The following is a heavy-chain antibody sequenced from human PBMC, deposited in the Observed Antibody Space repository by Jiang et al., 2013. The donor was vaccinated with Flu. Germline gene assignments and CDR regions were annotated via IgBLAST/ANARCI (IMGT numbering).Heavy chain of an antibody. D-gene: IGHD2-15*01. CDR1: GGSISGVGDY. CDR3: ARGPGGGNNYFDY. Sequence: GLVKPSQTLSLSCTVSGGSISGVGDYWSWIRQPAGKGLEWIGRIYTGETHYNPSLRSRVTISVDTSKNQISLSLSSVTAADTAVYYCARGPGGGNNYFDYWGQGTLVTVSS. CDR2: IYTGET. J-gene: IGHJ4*02. V-gene: IGHV4-61*02.